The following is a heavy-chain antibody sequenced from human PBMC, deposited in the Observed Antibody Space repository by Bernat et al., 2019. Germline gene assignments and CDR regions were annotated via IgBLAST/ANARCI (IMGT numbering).Heavy chain of an antibody. CDR3: GGEMPPPDQWLLTT. D-gene: IGHD6-19*01. CDR2: LYTNGKT. CDR1: GFTVSVNY. V-gene: IGHV3-53*01. J-gene: IGHJ4*02. Sequence: EVQLVESGGGLIQPGGSLTLSCAASGFTVSVNYMSWVRQAPGKGLEWLSVLYTNGKTYYADSVKGRFTIYSDSYDNTLYLQMNSLRADDTAVYYYGGEMPPPDQWLLTTWGQGTLVTVSS.